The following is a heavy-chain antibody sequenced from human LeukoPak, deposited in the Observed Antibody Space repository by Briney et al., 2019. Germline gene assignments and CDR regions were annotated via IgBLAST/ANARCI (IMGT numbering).Heavy chain of an antibody. V-gene: IGHV1-69*13. CDR3: ARSGSRYSYYYYYMDV. CDR1: GGTFSSYA. D-gene: IGHD1-1*01. CDR2: IIPIFGTA. J-gene: IGHJ6*03. Sequence: SVKVSCKASGGTFSSYAISWVRQAPGQGLEWMGGIIPIFGTANYTQKFQGRVTITADESTSTAYMELSSLRSEDTAVYYCARSGSRYSYYYYYMDVWGKGTTVTVSS.